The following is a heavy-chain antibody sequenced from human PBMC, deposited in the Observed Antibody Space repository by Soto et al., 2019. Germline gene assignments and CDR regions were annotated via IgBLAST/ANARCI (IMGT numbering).Heavy chain of an antibody. CDR1: GFSFSTYA. D-gene: IGHD2-2*01. J-gene: IGHJ3*02. V-gene: IGHV3-23*01. Sequence: EVQLLESGGNLVQPGGSLRLSCAASGFSFSTYALTWVRQVPGKGLEWVSGISASGATTYYADSVKGRFTISRANSKNTVFQHMTSLRAEDTALYYCAKWTDTVVEAALDGGAFDIWGQGPTVTVSS. CDR3: AKWTDTVVEAALDGGAFDI. CDR2: ISASGATT.